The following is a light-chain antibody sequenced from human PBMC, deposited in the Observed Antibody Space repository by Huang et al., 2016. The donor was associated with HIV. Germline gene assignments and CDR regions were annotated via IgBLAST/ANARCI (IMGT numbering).Light chain of an antibody. CDR2: GAA. CDR1: QSVNTN. V-gene: IGKV3-15*01. CDR3: QQYNNWPL. Sequence: EIVMTQSPDTLSVSPGQRVTLSCRASQSVNTNLAWYQQKPGQAPRLLIFGAATRATGISARFTGSGSGTEFTLTISRLQSEDFAVYFCQQYNNWPLFGGGTKVEIK. J-gene: IGKJ4*01.